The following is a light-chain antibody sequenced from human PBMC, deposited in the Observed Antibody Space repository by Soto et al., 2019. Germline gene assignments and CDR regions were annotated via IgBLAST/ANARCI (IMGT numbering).Light chain of an antibody. Sequence: EIVCTHSPATLSACPRESSTLSFRASQSVSSDLAWYQQKPGQAPRLLIYGASTRATGIPARFSGSGSGTEFTLTISSLQSEDFAVYYCQQYNNWTRTFGQGTRLEIK. V-gene: IGKV3-15*01. J-gene: IGKJ5*01. CDR3: QQYNNWTRT. CDR1: QSVSSD. CDR2: GAS.